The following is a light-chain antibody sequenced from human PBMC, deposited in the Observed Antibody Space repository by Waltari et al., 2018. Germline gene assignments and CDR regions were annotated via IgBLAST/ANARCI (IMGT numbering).Light chain of an antibody. CDR2: NTS. CDR3: QQGYSYPFT. J-gene: IGKJ4*01. Sequence: DIQLTQSPSALSASVGDTVTIPCQASQSIGNKLNWYQQKPGKAPKLLIYNTSSLQTGIPSRFSGSGSGTDFTLTISSLQPEDFATYYCQQGYSYPFTFGGGTKVEIK. CDR1: QSIGNK. V-gene: IGKV1-39*01.